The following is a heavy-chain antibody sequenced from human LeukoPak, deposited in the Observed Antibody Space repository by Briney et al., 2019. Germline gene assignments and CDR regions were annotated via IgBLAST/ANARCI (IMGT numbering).Heavy chain of an antibody. CDR2: ISGDGGST. D-gene: IGHD6-19*01. CDR1: GFTFDDYA. V-gene: IGHV3-43*02. J-gene: IGHJ4*02. Sequence: GGSLRLSCAASGFTFDDYAMHWVRQAPGKGLEWVSLISGDGGSTYYADSVKGRFTISRDNSRNSLYLQMNSLRTEDTTLYYCAKAPENIAVAGTDYWGQGTLVTVSS. CDR3: AKAPENIAVAGTDY.